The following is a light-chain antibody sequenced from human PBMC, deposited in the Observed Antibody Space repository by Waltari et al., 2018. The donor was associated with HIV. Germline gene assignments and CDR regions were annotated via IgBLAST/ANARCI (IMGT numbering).Light chain of an antibody. V-gene: IGLV3-1*01. J-gene: IGLJ3*02. Sequence: SYAVTQPPSVAVSPGQTATITCSGYELGDKYTSWYQQKPGQSPLLVIYQDNKRPSGIPERFSGSSSGHTATLTISGTLPMDEADYYCQAWGSTTSGVFGRGTRLTVL. CDR2: QDN. CDR1: ELGDKY. CDR3: QAWGSTTSGV.